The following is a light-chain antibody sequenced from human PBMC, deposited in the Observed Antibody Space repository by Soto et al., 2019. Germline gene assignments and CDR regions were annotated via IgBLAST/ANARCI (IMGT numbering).Light chain of an antibody. V-gene: IGKV1-39*01. CDR1: QSISTY. Sequence: DTHLTPYPVSLSASIGGRVIITCRDSQSISTYLNRSQHKPGRAPKFLINTASSLQSGVPSRFSGSGSEADFTLTISSPQREDFATYSCHQSFSSSSTLXKGTKVDIK. CDR2: TAS. CDR3: HQSFSSSST. J-gene: IGKJ1*01.